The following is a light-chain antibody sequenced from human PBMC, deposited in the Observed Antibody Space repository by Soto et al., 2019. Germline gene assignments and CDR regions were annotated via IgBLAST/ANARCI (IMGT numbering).Light chain of an antibody. CDR3: SSFKRRRAYV. Sequence: QSVLTQPASVSGSAGQSITISCTGTSSDVGSYNLVSWYQQYSGKAPKLLIYEVNKRPSGVSNRFSGSKSGNTASLTISGLQDDEEADYYCSSFKRRRAYVFGSGTKVTV. V-gene: IGLV2-14*02. CDR2: EVN. J-gene: IGLJ1*01. CDR1: SSDVGSYNL.